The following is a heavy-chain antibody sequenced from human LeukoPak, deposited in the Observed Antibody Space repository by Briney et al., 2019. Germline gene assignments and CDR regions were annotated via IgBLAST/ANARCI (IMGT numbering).Heavy chain of an antibody. CDR1: GFTFSSYS. CDR2: ISSSSSYI. CDR3: ASQEYSSGWGHNWFDP. V-gene: IGHV3-21*01. J-gene: IGHJ5*02. Sequence: GGSLRLSCAASGFTFSSYSMNWVRQTPGEGLEWVSSISSSSSYIYYADSVKGRFTISRDNAKNSLYLQMNSLRAEDTAVYYCASQEYSSGWGHNWFDPWGQGTLVTVSS. D-gene: IGHD6-19*01.